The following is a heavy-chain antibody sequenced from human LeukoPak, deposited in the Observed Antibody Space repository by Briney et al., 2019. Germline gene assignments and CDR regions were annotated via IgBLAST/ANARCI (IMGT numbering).Heavy chain of an antibody. Sequence: GESLKISCKDSAYSFTNYWIGWVRQMPGKGLEWMGIMYPGDSDTRYSPSFQGQVTISADKSISTAYLQWSSLKASDTAMYYCARQYYYDSRKNWFDPWGQGTLVTVSS. CDR2: MYPGDSDT. D-gene: IGHD3-22*01. V-gene: IGHV5-51*01. CDR3: ARQYYYDSRKNWFDP. CDR1: AYSFTNYW. J-gene: IGHJ5*02.